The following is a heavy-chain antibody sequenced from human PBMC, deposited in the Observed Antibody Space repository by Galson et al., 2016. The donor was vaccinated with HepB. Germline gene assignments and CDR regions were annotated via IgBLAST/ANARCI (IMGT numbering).Heavy chain of an antibody. Sequence: SLRLSCAASGFTFSRYDMHWLRQAPGKGLEWVSYISAGGNTIYYADSVGGRLTVSRDNAKNSLLLQMRSLRAEDTAVYYCARYGDFPPQYDGMDVWGEGTTVTVSS. CDR1: GFTFSRYD. J-gene: IGHJ6*04. D-gene: IGHD4-17*01. V-gene: IGHV3-48*03. CDR2: ISAGGNTI. CDR3: ARYGDFPPQYDGMDV.